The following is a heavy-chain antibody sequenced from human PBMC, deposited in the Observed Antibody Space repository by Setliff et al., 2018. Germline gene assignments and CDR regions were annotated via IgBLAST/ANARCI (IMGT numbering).Heavy chain of an antibody. CDR1: GFTFDSYA. V-gene: IGHV3-23*01. CDR2: ISGSADNT. D-gene: IGHD3-22*01. CDR3: ARDNDTPDNAFDI. Sequence: GGSLRLSCAASGFTFDSYAMTWVRQAPGKWLEWVSTISGSADNTYYADSVKGRFTISRDNSKNTLYLQMDSLRADDTAMYYCARDNDTPDNAFDIWGQGTMVTVSS. J-gene: IGHJ3*02.